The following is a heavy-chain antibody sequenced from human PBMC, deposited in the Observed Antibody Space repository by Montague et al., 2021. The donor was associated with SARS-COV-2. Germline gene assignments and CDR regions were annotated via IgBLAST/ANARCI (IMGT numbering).Heavy chain of an antibody. CDR1: IDSISSGSYY. V-gene: IGHV4-61*02. CDR3: ARDGYSSGLDGLHWVDP. CDR2: IYTSGST. D-gene: IGHD6-25*01. Sequence: TLSLTCTVSIDSISSGSYYWSWIRQPAGKGLEWIGRIYTSGSTNYNPSPKSRVTISVDTSKNQFSLKLCSVTAADTAVYSGARDGYSSGLDGLHWVDPWGQGTLVTVSS. J-gene: IGHJ5*02.